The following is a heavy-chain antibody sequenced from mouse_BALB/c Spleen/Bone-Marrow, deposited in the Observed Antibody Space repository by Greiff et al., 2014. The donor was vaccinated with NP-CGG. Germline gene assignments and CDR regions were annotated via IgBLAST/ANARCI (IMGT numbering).Heavy chain of an antibody. J-gene: IGHJ4*01. V-gene: IGHV5-9*02. Sequence: EVQGVESGGGLVKPGGSLELSCAASGFAFSSYDMSWVRQTPEKRLEWVATISSGGSYTYYPDSVKGRFTISRDNARNTLYLQMSSLRSEDTALYYCARRWLLPYAMDYWGQGTSVTVSS. CDR2: ISSGGSYT. CDR1: GFAFSSYD. CDR3: ARRWLLPYAMDY. D-gene: IGHD2-3*01.